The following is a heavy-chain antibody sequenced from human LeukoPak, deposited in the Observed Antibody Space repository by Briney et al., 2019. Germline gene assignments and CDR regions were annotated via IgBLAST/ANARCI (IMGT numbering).Heavy chain of an antibody. CDR2: FYTSGTT. CDR1: GVSISSDSYY. V-gene: IGHV4-61*02. CDR3: ASRKLGNDY. D-gene: IGHD7-27*01. Sequence: SETLSLTCTVSGVSISSDSYYWSWIRQPAGKGLEWIGRFYTSGTTNYNPSLKSRVTISVDTSKNQFSLKLRSVTAADTAVYYCASRKLGNDYWGQGTLVIVSS. J-gene: IGHJ4*02.